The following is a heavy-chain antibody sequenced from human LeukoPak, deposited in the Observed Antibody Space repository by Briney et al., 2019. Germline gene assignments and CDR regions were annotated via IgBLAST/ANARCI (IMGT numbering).Heavy chain of an antibody. CDR1: GGSFSGYY. Sequence: KPSETLSLTCAVYGGSFSGYYWSWIRQPPGKGLEWIGEINHSGSTNYNPSLKSRVTISVDTSKNQFSLKLSSVTAADTAVYYCARADEGWTPYYYYYMDVWGKGTTVTISS. CDR2: INHSGST. CDR3: ARADEGWTPYYYYYMDV. V-gene: IGHV4-34*01. J-gene: IGHJ6*03. D-gene: IGHD3/OR15-3a*01.